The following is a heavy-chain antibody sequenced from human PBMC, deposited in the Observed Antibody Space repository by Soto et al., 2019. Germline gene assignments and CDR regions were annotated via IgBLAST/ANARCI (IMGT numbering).Heavy chain of an antibody. D-gene: IGHD2-21*01. CDR3: ERRSHIVVAPS. Sequence: XETLSLRRIVSGASFSDDAYYWVWIRQPPGEGLEWIGSFYYDGRTYYNASLKSRVTISVDTSKNHFSLMLTSVTAADTAVYYCERRSHIVVAPSWGQGTLVTVSS. J-gene: IGHJ4*02. CDR2: FYYDGRT. V-gene: IGHV4-39*02. CDR1: GASFSDDAYY.